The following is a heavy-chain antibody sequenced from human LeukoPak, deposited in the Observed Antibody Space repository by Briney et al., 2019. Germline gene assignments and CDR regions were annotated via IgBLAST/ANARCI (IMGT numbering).Heavy chain of an antibody. CDR1: GGSISSYY. D-gene: IGHD4-17*01. Sequence: SETLSLTCTVSGGSISSYYWSWIRQPPGKGLEWIGYIYYSGGTNYNPSLKSRVTISVDTSKNQFSLKLSSVTAADTAVYYCARGDSDGDSGYFDYWGQGTLVTVSS. CDR2: IYYSGGT. V-gene: IGHV4-59*01. J-gene: IGHJ4*02. CDR3: ARGDSDGDSGYFDY.